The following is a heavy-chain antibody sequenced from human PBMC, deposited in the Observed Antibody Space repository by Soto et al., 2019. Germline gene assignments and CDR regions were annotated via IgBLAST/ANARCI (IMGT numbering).Heavy chain of an antibody. CDR1: GGTFSSYT. D-gene: IGHD6-19*01. Sequence: SVKVSCKASGGTFSSYTISWVRQAPGQGLEWLGRIIPILVIANYAQKFQGRVTITADKSTSTAYMELSSLRFEDTAVYYCARPYSSGWYADPYFDYWGQGTLVTVSS. CDR3: ARPYSSGWYADPYFDY. V-gene: IGHV1-69*02. CDR2: IIPILVIA. J-gene: IGHJ4*02.